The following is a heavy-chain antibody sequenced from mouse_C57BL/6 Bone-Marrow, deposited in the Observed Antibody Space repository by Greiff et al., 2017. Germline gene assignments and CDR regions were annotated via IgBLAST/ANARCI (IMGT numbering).Heavy chain of an antibody. CDR2: IYPGNSDT. V-gene: IGHV1-5*01. CDR3: TRTGSSAVGGYWYFDV. Sequence: VQPQQPGTVLARPGASVTMSCKTSGYTFTSYWMHWVKQRPGQGLEWIGAIYPGNSDTSYNQKFKGKAKPTAVTSASTAYMELSSLTNEDSAVYYCTRTGSSAVGGYWYFDVWGTGTTVTVSS. J-gene: IGHJ1*03. CDR1: GYTFTSYW. D-gene: IGHD1-1*01.